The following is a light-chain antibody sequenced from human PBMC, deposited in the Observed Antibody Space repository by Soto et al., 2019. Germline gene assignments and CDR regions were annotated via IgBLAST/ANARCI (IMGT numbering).Light chain of an antibody. Sequence: QSVLTQPPSVSGAPGQRVTISCTGSSSNIGAGYDVHWYQQLPGTAPKLLIYGNSNRPSGVPDRFSGSKSGTSASLAITGLXXXXXXXYYCQSYDSSLSGYVFGTGTKV. V-gene: IGLV1-40*01. J-gene: IGLJ1*01. CDR3: QSYDSSLSGYV. CDR2: GNS. CDR1: SSNIGAGYD.